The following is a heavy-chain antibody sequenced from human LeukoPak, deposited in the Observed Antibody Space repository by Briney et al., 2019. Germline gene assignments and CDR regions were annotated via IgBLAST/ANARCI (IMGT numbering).Heavy chain of an antibody. D-gene: IGHD3-22*01. CDR3: ARGGGSYYYDSSGLY. J-gene: IGHJ4*02. V-gene: IGHV4-61*02. Sequence: SQTLSLTCTVSGGSISSGSYYWSWIRQPAGKGLEWIGRIYTSGSTNYNPSLKSRVTISVATSKNQFSLKLSSVPAADTAAYYCARGGGSYYYDSSGLYWGQGTLVTVSS. CDR1: GGSISSGSYY. CDR2: IYTSGST.